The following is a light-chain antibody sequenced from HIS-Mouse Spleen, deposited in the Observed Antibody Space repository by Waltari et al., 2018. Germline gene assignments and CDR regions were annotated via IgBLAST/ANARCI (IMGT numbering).Light chain of an antibody. J-gene: IGLJ3*02. CDR2: STS. CDR3: LLYYGGAQGV. CDR1: TGAVTSGYY. V-gene: IGLV7-43*01. Sequence: QTVVTQEPSLTVSPGGTVTPTFASSTGAVTSGYYPNWFQQKPGQAPRALLYSTSNKHSWTPARFSGSLLGGKAALTLSGVQPEDEAEYYCLLYYGGAQGVFGGGTKLTVL.